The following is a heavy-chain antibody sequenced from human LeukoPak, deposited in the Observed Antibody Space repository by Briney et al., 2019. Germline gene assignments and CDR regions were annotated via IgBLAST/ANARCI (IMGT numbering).Heavy chain of an antibody. D-gene: IGHD2-15*01. V-gene: IGHV3-53*01. CDR3: ARDGGAYRRFFDY. CDR2: TYNGGST. J-gene: IGHJ4*02. CDR1: GFTVSSNY. Sequence: PGGSLRLSCAASGFTVSSNYMSWVRQAPGKGLEWVSVTYNGGSTYYADSVKGRFTISRDTSKNTLYLQMNSLRAEDTAVYYCARDGGAYRRFFDYWGQGTLVTVSS.